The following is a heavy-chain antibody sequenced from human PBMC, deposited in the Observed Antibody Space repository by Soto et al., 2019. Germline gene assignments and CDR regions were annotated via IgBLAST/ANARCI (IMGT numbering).Heavy chain of an antibody. V-gene: IGHV3-33*01. CDR2: IWYDGSKR. CDR3: ARDPGYINYDFYY. J-gene: IGHJ4*02. CDR1: VFPFSSHA. D-gene: IGHD5-12*01. Sequence: GGSLRLSSVASVFPFSSHAIHRVRQDPGKGLEWVAVIWYDGSKRYYADSVKGRVTVARDDSKSTLYLQMNSLRVEDTAVYYCARDPGYINYDFYYWGQGALVTVS.